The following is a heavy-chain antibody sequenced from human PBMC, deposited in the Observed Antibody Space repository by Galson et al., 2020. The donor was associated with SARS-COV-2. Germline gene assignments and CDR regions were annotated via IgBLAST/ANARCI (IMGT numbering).Heavy chain of an antibody. CDR2: INHSGST. CDR1: GGSFSGSY. J-gene: IGHJ6*02. D-gene: IGHD6-13*01. CDR3: ARGRYSSSWYGPYYGMDV. V-gene: IGHV4-34*01. Sequence: SQASETLSLTCAVYGGSFSGSYWSWIRQPPGKGLEWIGEINHSGSTNYNPSLKSRVTISVDTSKNQFSLKLSSVTAADTAVYYCARGRYSSSWYGPYYGMDVWGQGTTVTVSS.